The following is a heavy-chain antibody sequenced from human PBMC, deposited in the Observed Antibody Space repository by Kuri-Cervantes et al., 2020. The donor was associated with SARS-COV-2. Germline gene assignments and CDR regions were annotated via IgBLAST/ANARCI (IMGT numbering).Heavy chain of an antibody. V-gene: IGHV3-48*03. D-gene: IGHD6-13*01. CDR2: ISSSGSTI. J-gene: IGHJ4*02. CDR1: GFTFSSYE. Sequence: GESLKISCAASGFTFSSYEMNWVRQAPGKGLEWVSYISSSGSTIYYADSVKGRFTISRDNAKNSLYLQMNSLRAEDTAVYYCARDLQQLVRGYFDYWGQGTLVTVSS. CDR3: ARDLQQLVRGYFDY.